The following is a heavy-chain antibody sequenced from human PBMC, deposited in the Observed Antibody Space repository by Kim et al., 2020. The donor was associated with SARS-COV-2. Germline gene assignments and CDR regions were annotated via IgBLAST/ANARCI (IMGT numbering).Heavy chain of an antibody. CDR1: GFTFSSYW. V-gene: IGHV3-74*01. D-gene: IGHD6-19*01. J-gene: IGHJ5*02. CDR3: SRGAVAGIEYTWFDP. CDR2: INSDGGST. Sequence: GGSLRLSCAASGFTFSSYWMHWVRQGPGKGLVWVSGINSDGGSTTFADSVKGRFTISRDNAKNTLYLQMNSLRVEDTAVYYCSRGAVAGIEYTWFDPWGQGTLVTVSS.